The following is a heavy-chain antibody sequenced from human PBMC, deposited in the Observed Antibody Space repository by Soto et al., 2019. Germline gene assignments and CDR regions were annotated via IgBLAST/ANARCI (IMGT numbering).Heavy chain of an antibody. CDR1: GGTFNSYT. V-gene: IGHV1-69*02. D-gene: IGHD6-13*01. Sequence: QVQLVQSGAEVKRPGSSVRVSCKASGGTFNSYTISWVRQAPGQGPEWMGRIIPVLGVANYAQTFQGRVTITADKSTSTVSMDLSSLRSEDTAVYYCAGGGVAAAGTLGNWGQGTLVTVSS. CDR2: IIPVLGVA. J-gene: IGHJ4*02. CDR3: AGGGVAAAGTLGN.